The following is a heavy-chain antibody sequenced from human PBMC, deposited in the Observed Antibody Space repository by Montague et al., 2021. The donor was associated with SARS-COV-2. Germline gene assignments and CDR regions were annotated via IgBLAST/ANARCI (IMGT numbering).Heavy chain of an antibody. J-gene: IGHJ4*02. CDR3: ARGRQHFNMIVVVMTGGEYYFDY. CDR2: INHRGTS. V-gene: IGHV4-34*01. D-gene: IGHD3-22*01. CDR1: GGSFSDYF. Sequence: SETLSLTCAVYGGSFSDYFWTWIHQPPGKGPEWIREINHRGTSNYNPSLKSRVSISVDTSKNQFSLYLGSVTAADTAVYYCARGRQHFNMIVVVMTGGEYYFDYWGQGTLVTVSS.